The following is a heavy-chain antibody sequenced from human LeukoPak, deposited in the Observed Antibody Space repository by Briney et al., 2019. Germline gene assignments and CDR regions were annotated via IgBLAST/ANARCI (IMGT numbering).Heavy chain of an antibody. CDR1: GFTVSSNY. Sequence: GGSLRLSCAASGFTVSSNYMSWVRQAPGKGLEWVSVLYSTGTTHYADSVKGRFTISRDNSKNTLYLQMNSLRAEDTAVYYCARVHQYSHGWNADYWGQGTLVTVSS. D-gene: IGHD5-18*01. CDR3: ARVHQYSHGWNADY. J-gene: IGHJ4*02. CDR2: LYSTGTT. V-gene: IGHV3-66*01.